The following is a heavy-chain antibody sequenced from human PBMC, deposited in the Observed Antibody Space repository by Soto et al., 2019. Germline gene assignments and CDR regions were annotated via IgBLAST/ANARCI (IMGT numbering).Heavy chain of an antibody. J-gene: IGHJ6*02. CDR1: GFPFSTYA. CDR2: ISTTDGKT. Sequence: EVKLLESGGGLAQPGGSLRLSCEGSGFPFSTYAITWVRQAPGKGLEWVSAISTTDGKTYYAESVRGRVTISRDNSKNTVNLQMTSLRAEDTATYYCARDQRGFGEHYYYGLDVWGQGTTVTVSS. D-gene: IGHD3-10*01. CDR3: ARDQRGFGEHYYYGLDV. V-gene: IGHV3-23*01.